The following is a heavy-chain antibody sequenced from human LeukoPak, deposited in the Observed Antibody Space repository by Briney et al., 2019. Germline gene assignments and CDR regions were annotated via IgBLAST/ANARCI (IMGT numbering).Heavy chain of an antibody. D-gene: IGHD5-18*01. CDR2: ISGSGGST. V-gene: IGHV3-23*01. Sequence: GGSLRLSCAASGFTFSSYAMSWVRQAPGKGLEWVSAISGSGGSTYYADSVKGRFTISRDNSKNTLYLQMNNLRAEDTAVYYCAKLGRGYSYGYTDFDYWGQGTLVTVSS. J-gene: IGHJ4*02. CDR1: GFTFSSYA. CDR3: AKLGRGYSYGYTDFDY.